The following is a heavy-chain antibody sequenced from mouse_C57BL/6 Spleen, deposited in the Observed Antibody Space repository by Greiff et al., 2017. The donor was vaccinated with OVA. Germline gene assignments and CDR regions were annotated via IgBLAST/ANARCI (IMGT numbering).Heavy chain of an antibody. V-gene: IGHV1-53*01. CDR1: GYTFTSYW. CDR2: INPSNGGT. D-gene: IGHD2-4*01. CDR3: ARAGGDYDTWFAY. Sequence: QVQLQQPGTELVKPGASVKLSCKASGYTFTSYWMHWVKQRPGQGLEWIGNINPSNGGTNYNEKFKSKATLTVDKSSSTAYMQLSSLTSEDSAVYDCARAGGDYDTWFAYWGQGTLVTVSA. J-gene: IGHJ3*01.